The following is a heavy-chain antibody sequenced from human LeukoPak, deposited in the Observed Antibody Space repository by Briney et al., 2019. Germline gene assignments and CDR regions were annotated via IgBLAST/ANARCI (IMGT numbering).Heavy chain of an antibody. V-gene: IGHV1-46*01. CDR3: ARGPYYYDSSGYYKAEYFQH. J-gene: IGHJ1*01. D-gene: IGHD3-22*01. CDR1: GYTFTSYY. CDR2: INPSGGST. Sequence: GASVKVSCKASGYTFTSYYMHWVRQAPGQGLEWMGIINPSGGSTSYAQKFQGRVTMTRDTSTSTVYMELSSLRSVDTAVYYCARGPYYYDSSGYYKAEYFQHWDQGTLVTVSS.